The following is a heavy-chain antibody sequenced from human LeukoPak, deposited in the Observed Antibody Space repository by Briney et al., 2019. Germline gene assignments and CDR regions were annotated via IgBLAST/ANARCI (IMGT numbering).Heavy chain of an antibody. CDR3: AREEDRDAFDI. CDR1: GGTFSSYA. J-gene: IGHJ3*02. V-gene: IGHV1-69*01. D-gene: IGHD2-15*01. Sequence: SVTVSCEASGGTFSSYAISWVRQAPGQGLEWMGGIIPIFGTANYAQKFQGRVTITADESTSTAYMELSSLRSEDTAVYYCAREEDRDAFDIWGQGTMATVSS. CDR2: IIPIFGTA.